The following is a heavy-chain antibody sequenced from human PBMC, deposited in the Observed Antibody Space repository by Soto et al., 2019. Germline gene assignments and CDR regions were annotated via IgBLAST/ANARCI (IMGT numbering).Heavy chain of an antibody. V-gene: IGHV3-23*01. CDR3: ARKQWLVHGPDY. CDR2: ISGCVGST. CDR1: GFTFSSYA. J-gene: IGHJ4*02. D-gene: IGHD6-19*01. Sequence: GGSLRLSCAASGFTFSSYAMSWVRQAPGKGLEWVSAISGCVGSTYYADSVKGRFTISRDNSKNTLYLQMNSLRAEDTAVYYCARKQWLVHGPDYWGQGTLVTVSS.